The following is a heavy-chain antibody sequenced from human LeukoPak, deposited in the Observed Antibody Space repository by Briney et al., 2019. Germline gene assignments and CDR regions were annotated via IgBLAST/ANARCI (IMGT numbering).Heavy chain of an antibody. CDR1: GGSISSSSYY. Sequence: SETLSLTCTVSGGSISSSSYYWGWIRQPPGKGLEWIGSIYYSGSTYYSPSLKSRVTISLDTSKNQFSLKLSSVTAADTAVYYCARPLSVTFGGVIDPWFDPWGQGTLVTVSS. D-gene: IGHD3-16*02. CDR3: ARPLSVTFGGVIDPWFDP. CDR2: IYYSGST. J-gene: IGHJ5*02. V-gene: IGHV4-39*01.